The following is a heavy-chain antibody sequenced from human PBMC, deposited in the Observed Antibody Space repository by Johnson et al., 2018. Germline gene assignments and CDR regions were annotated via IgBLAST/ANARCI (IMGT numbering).Heavy chain of an antibody. CDR1: GVSLSLYQ. V-gene: IGHV4-59*01. CDR3: AGESFSATPPGNDGFDI. CDR2: IYESGRT. Sequence: QVQLQESSPGLVKPSETLSLICTVSGVSLSLYQWDWIRQPPGKGLEWIGVIYESGRTRYNPSLNSRVTMSKDPSKNQFSRRLGSVTAAATAVYYCAGESFSATPPGNDGFDIWGQGTRVMVST. D-gene: IGHD2/OR15-2a*01. J-gene: IGHJ3*02.